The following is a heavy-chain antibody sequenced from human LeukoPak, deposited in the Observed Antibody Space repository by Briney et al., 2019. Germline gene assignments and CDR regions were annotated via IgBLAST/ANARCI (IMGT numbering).Heavy chain of an antibody. J-gene: IGHJ4*02. D-gene: IGHD3-10*01. V-gene: IGHV3-64*01. CDR1: GFTFSTYA. Sequence: GGSLRLSCAASGFTFSTYAMHLVRQAPGKGLEFVSAVTSNGGSTYYANSVKGRFTISRDNSKNTLYLQMGSLRAEDMAVYYCARSASGSYQYWGQGTLVTVSS. CDR2: VTSNGGST. CDR3: ARSASGSYQY.